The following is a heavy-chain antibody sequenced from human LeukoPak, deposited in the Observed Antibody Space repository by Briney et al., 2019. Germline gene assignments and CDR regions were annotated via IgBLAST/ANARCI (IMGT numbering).Heavy chain of an antibody. CDR1: GFTFSSYA. D-gene: IGHD2-15*01. CDR2: ISYDGSNK. Sequence: GGSLRLSCAASGFTFSSYAMHWVRQAPGKGLEWVAVISYDGSNKYYADSVKGRFTISRDNSKNTLYLQMNSLRAEDTAVYYCARNLPLSTPFDYWGQGTWVTVSS. CDR3: ARNLPLSTPFDY. J-gene: IGHJ4*02. V-gene: IGHV3-30*04.